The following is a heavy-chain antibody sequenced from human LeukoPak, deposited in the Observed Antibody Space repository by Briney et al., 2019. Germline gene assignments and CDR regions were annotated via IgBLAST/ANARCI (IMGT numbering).Heavy chain of an antibody. J-gene: IGHJ3*02. Sequence: GGSLRLSCVASGFTLSSYAMSWVRPAPGKGLEWVSAISGSGGSTYYADTVKGRFTISRDNSKNTLYLQMNSLRAEDTAVYYCAKDSSSSFDAFDIWGQGTTVTGSS. V-gene: IGHV3-23*01. CDR3: AKDSSSSFDAFDI. CDR1: GFTLSSYA. CDR2: ISGSGGST. D-gene: IGHD6-6*01.